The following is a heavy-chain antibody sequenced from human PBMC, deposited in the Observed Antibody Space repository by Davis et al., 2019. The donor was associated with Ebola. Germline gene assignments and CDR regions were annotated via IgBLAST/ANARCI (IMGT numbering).Heavy chain of an antibody. J-gene: IGHJ6*02. CDR2: ISSSSTFI. D-gene: IGHD4-17*01. V-gene: IGHV3-21*01. CDR1: GFSFSTFS. Sequence: PGGSLRLSCAASGFSFSTFSMNWVRQAPGKGLEWVSSISSSSTFIYYADSVKGRFTISRDNAKNSLYLQMNGLRAEDTAVYYCAKEVGLYGKLTYHGMDVWGQGTTVTVSS. CDR3: AKEVGLYGKLTYHGMDV.